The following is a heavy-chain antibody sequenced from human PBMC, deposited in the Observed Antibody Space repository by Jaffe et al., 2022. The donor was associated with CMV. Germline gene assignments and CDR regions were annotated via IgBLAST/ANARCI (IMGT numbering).Heavy chain of an antibody. CDR3: ARGAVWRGKRITMVRGVMYFDY. V-gene: IGHV4-34*01. Sequence: QVQLQQWGAGLLKPSETLSLTCAVYGGSFSGYYWSWIRQPPGKGLEWIGEINHSGSTNYNPSLKSRVTISVDTSKNQFSLKLSSVTAADTAVYYCARGAVWRGKRITMVRGVMYFDYWGQGTLVTVSS. CDR1: GGSFSGYY. J-gene: IGHJ4*02. D-gene: IGHD3-10*01. CDR2: INHSGST.